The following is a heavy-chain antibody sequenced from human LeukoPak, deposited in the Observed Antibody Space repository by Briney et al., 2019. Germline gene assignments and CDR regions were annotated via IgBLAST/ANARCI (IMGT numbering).Heavy chain of an antibody. V-gene: IGHV3-7*01. D-gene: IGHD3-16*02. CDR1: GFTFSSYW. CDR3: ARDRAESAWGLYDYVWGSYRHYYYYYMDV. CDR2: IKQDGSEK. J-gene: IGHJ6*03. Sequence: GGSLRLSCAASGFTFSSYWMSWVRQAPGKGLEWVANIKQDGSEKYYVDSVKGRFTISRDNAKNSLYLQVNSLRAEDTAVYYCARDRAESAWGLYDYVWGSYRHYYYYYMDVWGKGTTVTVSS.